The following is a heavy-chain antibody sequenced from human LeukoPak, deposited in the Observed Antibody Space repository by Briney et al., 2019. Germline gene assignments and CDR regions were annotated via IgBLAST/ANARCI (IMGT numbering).Heavy chain of an antibody. CDR3: ARVWEYSGYNFGAIDY. Sequence: GGSLRLSCAASGFTFSSYSMTWVRQAPGRGLEWVSSITTSSSYIYYADSVKARFTISRANANNSLYLQINSLRVEDTAVYYCARVWEYSGYNFGAIDYWGPGTLVTVSS. V-gene: IGHV3-21*01. D-gene: IGHD5-12*01. CDR1: GFTFSSYS. J-gene: IGHJ4*02. CDR2: ITTSSSYI.